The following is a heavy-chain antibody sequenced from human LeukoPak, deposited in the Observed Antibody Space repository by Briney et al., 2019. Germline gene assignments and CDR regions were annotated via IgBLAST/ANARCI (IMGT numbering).Heavy chain of an antibody. CDR2: INPNSGGT. V-gene: IGHV1-2*06. D-gene: IGHD2-15*01. CDR3: ASGLGIRSGGSCYSY. J-gene: IGHJ4*02. Sequence: ASVKVSCKASGYTFTGYYMHWVRQAPGQGLEWMGRINPNSGGTNYAQKFQGRVTMTRDTSISTAYMELSRLRSDDTAVYYCASGLGIRSGGSCYSYWGQGTLVTVSS. CDR1: GYTFTGYY.